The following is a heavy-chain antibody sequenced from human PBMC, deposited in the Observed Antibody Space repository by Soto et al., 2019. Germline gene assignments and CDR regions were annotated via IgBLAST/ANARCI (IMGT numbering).Heavy chain of an antibody. CDR3: ATEARIAAPRSPYYYYYYMDV. CDR2: FDPEDGET. D-gene: IGHD6-6*01. J-gene: IGHJ6*03. V-gene: IGHV1-24*01. Sequence: ASVKVSCKVSGYTLTELSMHWVRQAPGKGLEWMGGFDPEDGETIYARKFQGRVTMTEDTSTDTAYMELSSLRSEDTAVYYCATEARIAAPRSPYYYYYYMDVWGKGTTVTVSS. CDR1: GYTLTELS.